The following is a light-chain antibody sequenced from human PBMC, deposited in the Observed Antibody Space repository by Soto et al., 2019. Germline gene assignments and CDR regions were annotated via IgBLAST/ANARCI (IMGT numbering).Light chain of an antibody. J-gene: IGLJ1*01. CDR2: GNS. Sequence: QSVLTQPPSVSGAPGQRVTISCTGSSSNIGAGYDVHWYQQLPGTAPKLLIYGNSNRPSGVPDRFSGSKSGTSASLAITGLQAEDEADYYCQSYDSCLSGYYVFGTGNKLTVL. CDR3: QSYDSCLSGYYV. V-gene: IGLV1-40*01. CDR1: SSNIGAGYD.